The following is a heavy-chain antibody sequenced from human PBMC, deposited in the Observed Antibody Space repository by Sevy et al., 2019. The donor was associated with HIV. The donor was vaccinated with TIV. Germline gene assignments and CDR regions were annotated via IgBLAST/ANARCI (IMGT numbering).Heavy chain of an antibody. CDR1: GGSISSYY. CDR3: ARGEYNSGWYVGY. V-gene: IGHV4-4*07. CDR2: IYTSGST. D-gene: IGHD5-12*01. Sequence: SETLSLTCTVSGGSISSYYWNWIRQPAGKGLEWIGRIYTSGSTNYNPSLKSRVTMSIDTSKNQFSLKLSSVTAADTAVYYCARGEYNSGWYVGYWGQGTLVTFSS. J-gene: IGHJ4*02.